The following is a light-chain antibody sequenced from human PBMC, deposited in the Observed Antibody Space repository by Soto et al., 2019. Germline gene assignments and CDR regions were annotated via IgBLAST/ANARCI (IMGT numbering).Light chain of an antibody. V-gene: IGKV3D-15*01. CDR2: LAS. CDR1: QSVSSN. CDR3: QQYNNWPPTT. Sequence: EIVMTQSPATLSVSPVERATLSCRASQSVSSNLAWYQQKPGQAPRLLIYLASTRATGIPARFSGSGSGTEFTLTITSLQSEDFAVYYCQQYNNWPPTTFGQGTRLEIK. J-gene: IGKJ5*01.